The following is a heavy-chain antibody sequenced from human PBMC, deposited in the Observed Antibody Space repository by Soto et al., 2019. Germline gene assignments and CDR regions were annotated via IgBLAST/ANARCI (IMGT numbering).Heavy chain of an antibody. CDR2: IYWDDDK. J-gene: IGHJ4*02. V-gene: IGHV2-5*02. CDR3: AHRLRAHFDY. CDR1: VFALSSSGEG. Sequence: QTLRLSCKFSVFALSSSGEGVGWFRQPPGKALEWLALIYWDDDKRYSPSLKSRLTITKDTSKNQAVLTMTNMDPVDTATYYCAHRLRAHFDYWGQGTLVTVSS. D-gene: IGHD4-17*01.